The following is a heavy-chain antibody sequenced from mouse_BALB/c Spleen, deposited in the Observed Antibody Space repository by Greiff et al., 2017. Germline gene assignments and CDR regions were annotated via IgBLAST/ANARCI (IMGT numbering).Heavy chain of an antibody. CDR2: ISNGGGST. V-gene: IGHV5-12-2*01. J-gene: IGHJ1*01. CDR3: ARHGGNYGYFDV. D-gene: IGHD1-1*02. Sequence: DVMLVESGGGLVQPGGSLKLSCAASGFTFSSYTMSWVRQTPEKRLEWVAYISNGGGSTYYPDTVKGRFTISRDNAKNTLYLQMSSLKSEDTAMYYCARHGGNYGYFDVWGAGTTVTVSS. CDR1: GFTFSSYT.